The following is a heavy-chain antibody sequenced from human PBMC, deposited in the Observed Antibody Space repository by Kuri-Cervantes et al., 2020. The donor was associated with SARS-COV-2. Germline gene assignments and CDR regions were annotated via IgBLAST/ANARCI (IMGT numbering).Heavy chain of an antibody. CDR1: GGSFSGYY. Sequence: GSPRLSCAVYGGSFSGYYWSWIRQPPGKGLEWIGEINHSGSTNYNPSLKSRVTISVDTSKNQFSLKLSSVTAADTAVYYCARVSVVVVPAAIHYYYGMDVWGQGTTVTVSS. D-gene: IGHD2-2*01. CDR2: INHSGST. V-gene: IGHV4-34*01. CDR3: ARVSVVVVPAAIHYYYGMDV. J-gene: IGHJ6*02.